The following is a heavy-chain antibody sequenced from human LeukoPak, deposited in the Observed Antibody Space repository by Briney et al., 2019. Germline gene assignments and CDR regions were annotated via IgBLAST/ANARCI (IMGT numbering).Heavy chain of an antibody. CDR3: AKGAGPPWFDP. Sequence: PSETLSLTCTVSGGSISSYYWSWIRQPAGKGLQWIGRMSSSGRSDYNPSLKSRVTISIDTSKNQFSMTLSSVTAADTAVYYCAKGAGPPWFDPWGQGTLVTGSS. J-gene: IGHJ5*02. D-gene: IGHD6-19*01. CDR2: MSSSGRS. CDR1: GGSISSYY. V-gene: IGHV4-4*07.